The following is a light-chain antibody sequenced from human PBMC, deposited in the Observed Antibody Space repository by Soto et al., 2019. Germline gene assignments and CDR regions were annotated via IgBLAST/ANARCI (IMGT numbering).Light chain of an antibody. CDR1: SSDVGGYNY. J-gene: IGLJ3*02. CDR2: EVS. Sequence: QSALTQPASVSGSPGQSITISCTGTSSDVGGYNYVSWYQQHPGKAPKLMIYEVSNRPSGVSNRFSGSKFGNTASLSISGLQADDEADYYCSSYTRTTTFVVFGGGTKLTVL. CDR3: SSYTRTTTFVV. V-gene: IGLV2-14*01.